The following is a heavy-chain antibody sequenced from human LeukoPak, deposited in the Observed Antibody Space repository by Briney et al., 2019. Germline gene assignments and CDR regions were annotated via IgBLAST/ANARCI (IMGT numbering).Heavy chain of an antibody. CDR3: VVTLAVAGLDY. Sequence: AMXXVRQAAXKGVEWVSAISGGGGSTYYADSVKGRFTISRDNSKNTLYLQMNSLRAEDTAVYYCVVTLAVAGLDYWGQGTLVTVSS. J-gene: IGHJ4*02. CDR1: A. V-gene: IGHV3-23*01. D-gene: IGHD6-19*01. CDR2: ISGGGGST.